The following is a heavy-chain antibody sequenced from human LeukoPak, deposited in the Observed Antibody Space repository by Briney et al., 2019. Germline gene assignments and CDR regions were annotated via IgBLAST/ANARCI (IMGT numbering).Heavy chain of an antibody. CDR3: ARDPYSGSYGPYYYYYMDV. CDR1: GFTFSSYN. D-gene: IGHD1-26*01. Sequence: GSLRLSCAASGFTFSSYNMNWVRQAPGKGLEWVSSITSSSSYIYYADSVKGRFTISRDNAKNSLYLQMDSLRVEDTAVYYCARDPYSGSYGPYYYYYMDVWGKGTTVTISS. CDR2: ITSSSSYI. V-gene: IGHV3-21*06. J-gene: IGHJ6*03.